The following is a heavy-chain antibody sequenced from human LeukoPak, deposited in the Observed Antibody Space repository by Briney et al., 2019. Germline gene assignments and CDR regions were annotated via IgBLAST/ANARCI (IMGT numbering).Heavy chain of an antibody. V-gene: IGHV3-30-3*01. Sequence: GGSLRLSCAASGFTFSSYAMHWVRQAPGKGLEWVAVISYDGSNKYYADSVKGRFTISRDNSKNTLYLQMNSLRAEGTAVYYCARGGYYDGDGGWFDPWGQGTLVTVSS. D-gene: IGHD3-22*01. CDR1: GFTFSSYA. CDR2: ISYDGSNK. CDR3: ARGGYYDGDGGWFDP. J-gene: IGHJ5*02.